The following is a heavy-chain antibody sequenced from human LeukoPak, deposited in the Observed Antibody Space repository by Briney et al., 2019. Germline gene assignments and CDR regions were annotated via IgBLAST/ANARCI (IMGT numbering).Heavy chain of an antibody. CDR3: ARGSRRTIIVVVPAGNAFDI. V-gene: IGHV4-34*01. Sequence: SETLSLTCTVSGGSISSYYWSWIRQPPGKGLEWIGEINHSGSTNYNPSLKSRVTISVDTSKNQFSLKLSSVTAADTAVYYCARGSRRTIIVVVPAGNAFDIWGQGTMVTVSS. D-gene: IGHD2-2*01. CDR1: GGSISSYY. J-gene: IGHJ3*02. CDR2: INHSGST.